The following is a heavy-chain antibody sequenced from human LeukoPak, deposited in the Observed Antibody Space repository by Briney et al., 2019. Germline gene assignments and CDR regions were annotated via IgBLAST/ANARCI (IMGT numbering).Heavy chain of an antibody. CDR3: ARERVWSGYYTEDDDY. CDR2: IIPIFGTA. V-gene: IGHV1-69*13. J-gene: IGHJ4*02. Sequence: ASVKVSCKASGGTFSSYAISWVRQAPGQGLEWMGGIIPIFGTANYAQKFQGRVTITADESTSTAYMELSSLRSEDTAVYYCARERVWSGYYTEDDDYWGQGTLVTVSS. D-gene: IGHD3-3*01. CDR1: GGTFSSYA.